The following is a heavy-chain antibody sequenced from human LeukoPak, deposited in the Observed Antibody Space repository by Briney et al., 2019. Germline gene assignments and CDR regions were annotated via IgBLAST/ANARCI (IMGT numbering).Heavy chain of an antibody. J-gene: IGHJ4*02. D-gene: IGHD6-13*01. CDR3: ARQGYSSSWYSNPGGFDY. CDR1: GGSISSYY. V-gene: IGHV4-59*08. Sequence: SETLSLTCTVSGGSISSYYWSWIRQPPGKGLEWIGYIYYSGSTNYNPSLKSRVTISVDTSKNQFSLKLSSVTAADTAVYYCARQGYSSSWYSNPGGFDYWGQGTLVTVSS. CDR2: IYYSGST.